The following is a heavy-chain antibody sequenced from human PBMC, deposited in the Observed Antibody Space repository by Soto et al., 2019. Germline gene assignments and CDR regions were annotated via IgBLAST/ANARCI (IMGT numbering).Heavy chain of an antibody. V-gene: IGHV3-23*01. CDR1: GFTFSTYA. Sequence: EAHIWKSGGGLVQPGGSLRLSCVGSGFTFSTYAMTWVRQAPGKGLEWVSGISGSGDSTYYADSVKGRFTISSDNSKNTLYLQMNSLRAEDTAVYYCAKVDLVGTCTGGSCHSLDYWGQGTLVTVSS. CDR3: AKVDLVGTCTGGSCHSLDY. J-gene: IGHJ4*02. D-gene: IGHD2-8*02. CDR2: ISGSGDST.